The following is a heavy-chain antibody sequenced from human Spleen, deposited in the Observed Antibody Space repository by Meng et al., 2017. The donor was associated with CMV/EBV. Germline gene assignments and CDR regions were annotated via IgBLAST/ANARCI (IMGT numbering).Heavy chain of an antibody. CDR2: IYPGDSDT. CDR3: AREGLDYRFDS. Sequence: SCKGSAFGLTSYWLAWVRQVPGKGLEWMGMIYPGDSDTRYSPSFQGHVTISADRSISTAYLQWSSLAASDTAIYYCAREGLDYRFDSWGQGTLVTVSS. D-gene: IGHD3/OR15-3a*01. CDR1: AFGLTSYW. J-gene: IGHJ4*02. V-gene: IGHV5-51*01.